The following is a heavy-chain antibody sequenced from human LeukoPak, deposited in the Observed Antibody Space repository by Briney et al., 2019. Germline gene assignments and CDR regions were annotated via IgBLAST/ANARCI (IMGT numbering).Heavy chain of an antibody. D-gene: IGHD3-10*01. CDR2: IYYSGST. V-gene: IGHV4-39*07. CDR3: ARMVRAPYYYMDV. Sequence: PSETLSLTCTVSGGSISSSSYYWGWIRQPPGKGLEWIGSIYYSGSTNYNPSLKSRVTISVDTSKNQFSLKLSSVTAADTAVYYCARMVRAPYYYMDVWGKGTTVTISS. J-gene: IGHJ6*03. CDR1: GGSISSSSYY.